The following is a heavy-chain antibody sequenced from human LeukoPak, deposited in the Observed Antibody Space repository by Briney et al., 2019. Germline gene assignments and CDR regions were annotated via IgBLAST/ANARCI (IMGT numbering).Heavy chain of an antibody. CDR2: IYHSGST. Sequence: PSETLSLTCAVSGGSISSSNWWSWVRQPPGKGLEWIGEIYHSGSTYYNPSLKSRVTISVDTSKNQFSLKLSSVTAADTAVYYCARGGQVKPAADAFDIWGQGTMVTVSS. V-gene: IGHV4-4*02. D-gene: IGHD3-22*01. J-gene: IGHJ3*02. CDR1: GGSISSSNW. CDR3: ARGGQVKPAADAFDI.